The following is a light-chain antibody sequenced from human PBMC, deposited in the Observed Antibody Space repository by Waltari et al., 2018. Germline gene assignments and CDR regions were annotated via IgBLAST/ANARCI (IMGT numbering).Light chain of an antibody. CDR1: SRDVGNYNF. CDR2: DVV. Sequence: QSALTQPRSVSGSPGQSVTISCSGTSRDVGNYNFVPWYQQHPGNAPKLLIYDVVKRPSGVPDRFSGSKSGNTASLTISGLQTEDEADYYCCSYAGSYTFVFGGGTQLTVL. CDR3: CSYAGSYTFV. J-gene: IGLJ7*01. V-gene: IGLV2-11*01.